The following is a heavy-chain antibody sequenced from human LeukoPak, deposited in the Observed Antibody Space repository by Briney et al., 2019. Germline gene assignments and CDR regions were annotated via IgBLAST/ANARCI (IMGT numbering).Heavy chain of an antibody. CDR1: GFTVSSNY. CDR3: ARQVAVAGYGMDA. CDR2: IYSGGST. Sequence: GGSLRLSCAASGFTVSSNYMSWVRQAPGKGLEWVSVIYSGGSTYYADSVKGRFTISRDNSKNTLYLQMNSLRAEDTAVYYCARQVAVAGYGMDAWGQGTTVTVSS. D-gene: IGHD6-19*01. J-gene: IGHJ6*02. V-gene: IGHV3-53*01.